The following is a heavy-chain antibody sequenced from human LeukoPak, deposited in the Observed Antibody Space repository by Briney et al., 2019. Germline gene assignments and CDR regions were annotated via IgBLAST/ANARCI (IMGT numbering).Heavy chain of an antibody. D-gene: IGHD6-13*01. J-gene: IGHJ4*02. Sequence: GGSLRLSCAASGFTFSGSAMHWVRQASGKGLEWVGRIRSKANSYATAYAASVKGRFTISRDDSKNTAYLQMNSLKTEDTAVYYCARHFPGVSPTDYWGQGTLVTVSS. CDR3: ARHFPGVSPTDY. CDR1: GFTFSGSA. CDR2: IRSKANSYAT. V-gene: IGHV3-73*01.